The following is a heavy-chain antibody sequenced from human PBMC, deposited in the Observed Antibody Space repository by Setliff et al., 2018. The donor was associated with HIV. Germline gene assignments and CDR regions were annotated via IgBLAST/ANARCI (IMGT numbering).Heavy chain of an antibody. CDR2: IIPISGTA. CDR1: GGSFTSYT. J-gene: IGHJ5*02. D-gene: IGHD2-2*01. V-gene: IGHV1-69*05. CDR3: AIDFGGYCSSMSCPGLFDP. Sequence: ASVKVSCKASGGSFTSYTFSWVRQAPGQGLEWMGGIIPISGTANYAQKFQGRVTITTDESTSTAYMELSGLRSEYTAVYYCAIDFGGYCSSMSCPGLFDPWGQGTLVTVSS.